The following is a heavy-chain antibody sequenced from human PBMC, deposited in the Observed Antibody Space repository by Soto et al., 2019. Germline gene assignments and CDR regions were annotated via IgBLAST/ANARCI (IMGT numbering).Heavy chain of an antibody. J-gene: IGHJ3*02. CDR1: GFTVSSNY. CDR2: IYSGGST. V-gene: IGHV3-66*01. CDR3: ARLEILTGYYGGSDAFDI. Sequence: HPGGSLRLSCAASGFTVSSNYMSWVRQAPGKGLEWVSVIYSGGSTYYADSVKGRFTISRDNSKNTLYLQMNSLRAEDTAVYYCARLEILTGYYGGSDAFDIWGQGTMVTVSS. D-gene: IGHD3-9*01.